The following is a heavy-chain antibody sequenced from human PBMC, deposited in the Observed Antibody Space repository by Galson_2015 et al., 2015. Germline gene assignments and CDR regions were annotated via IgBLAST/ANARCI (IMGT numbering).Heavy chain of an antibody. CDR1: GFTFSSYA. J-gene: IGHJ4*02. V-gene: IGHV3-23*01. CDR3: ARRGPSPD. D-gene: IGHD3-10*01. Sequence: SLRLSCAASGFTFSSYAMNWVRQPPGKGLEWVSGISGSGGTTYYADSVKDLFTISRDNSKNTLYLQMNNLRVEDTAVYYCARRGPSPDWGQGTLVPVSS. CDR2: ISGSGGTT.